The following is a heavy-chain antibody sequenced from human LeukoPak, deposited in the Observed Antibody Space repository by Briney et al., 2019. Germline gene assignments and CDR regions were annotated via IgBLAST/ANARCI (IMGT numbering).Heavy chain of an antibody. V-gene: IGHV3-48*01. CDR3: ARWTVYYGMDV. D-gene: IGHD4-11*01. CDR2: ISSSSSTI. Sequence: GGSLRLSCAASGFTFSSYSMNWVRQAPGKGLEWVSYISSSSSTIYYADSVKGRFTISRDNAKNSLYLQMNSLRAEDTAVYYCARWTVYYGMDVWGQGTTVTVSS. CDR1: GFTFSSYS. J-gene: IGHJ6*02.